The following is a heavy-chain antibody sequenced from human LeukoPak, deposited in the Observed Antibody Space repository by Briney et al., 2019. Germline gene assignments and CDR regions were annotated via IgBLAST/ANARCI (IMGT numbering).Heavy chain of an antibody. D-gene: IGHD5-18*01. CDR2: IGNAET. CDR3: AKDWIQFNRVFDCFDS. CDR1: GFPFETNA. Sequence: GGSLRLSCATSGFPFETNAMSWVRQAPGKGLEWVATIGNAETFYADSVTGRFTISRDNSKNTVNLQMNRLRVEDTAIYYCAKDWIQFNRVFDCFDSRGQGTLVTVSS. V-gene: IGHV3-23*01. J-gene: IGHJ4*02.